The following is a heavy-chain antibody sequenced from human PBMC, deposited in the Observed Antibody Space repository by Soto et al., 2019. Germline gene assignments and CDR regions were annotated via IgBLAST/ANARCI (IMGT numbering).Heavy chain of an antibody. CDR2: SRNRVNSHTT. CDR3: TRGLLGGAPSYTFHGMDV. V-gene: IGHV3-72*01. CDR1: GFTFSDHY. J-gene: IGHJ6*01. Sequence: EVQLVESGGGVVQPGGSLRLSCAASGFTFSDHYMDWVRQAPGKGQEWVARSRNRVNSHTTEYAASVKGRFTISRDESKSSLYLQMNSLKIEDTAVYYCTRGLLGGAPSYTFHGMDVWGQGTTVTVSS. D-gene: IGHD1-26*01.